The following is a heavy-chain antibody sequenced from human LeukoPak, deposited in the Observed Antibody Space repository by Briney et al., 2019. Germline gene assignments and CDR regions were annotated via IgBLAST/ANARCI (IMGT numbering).Heavy chain of an antibody. D-gene: IGHD6-19*01. J-gene: IGHJ5*02. Sequence: SETLYLTCTVSGGSVSSSSYYWGWIRQPPGKGLEWIGSIYYSGSTYYNPSLKSRVTISVDTSKNQFSLKLSSVTAADTAVYYCARSTPVAGTRFDPWGRGTLVTVSS. CDR1: GGSVSSSSYY. V-gene: IGHV4-39*07. CDR2: IYYSGST. CDR3: ARSTPVAGTRFDP.